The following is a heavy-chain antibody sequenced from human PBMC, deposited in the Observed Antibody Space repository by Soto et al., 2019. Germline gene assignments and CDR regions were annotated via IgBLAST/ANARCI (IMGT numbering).Heavy chain of an antibody. Sequence: WETLSLTCAVSGYSISSGYYWGWIRQPPGKGLEWIGSIFHSGSTYYNPSLKSRVTISLDTSKNQFSLKLRSVTAADTAVYYCARGYYGSGSYYNFGWFDPWGKGTLVTVSS. D-gene: IGHD3-10*01. J-gene: IGHJ5*02. V-gene: IGHV4-38-2*01. CDR1: GYSISSGYY. CDR3: ARGYYGSGSYYNFGWFDP. CDR2: IFHSGST.